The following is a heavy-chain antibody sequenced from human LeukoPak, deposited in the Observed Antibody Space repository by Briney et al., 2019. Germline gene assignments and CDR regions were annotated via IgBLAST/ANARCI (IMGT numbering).Heavy chain of an antibody. CDR2: IKQDGSEK. D-gene: IGHD6-6*01. CDR3: ARESSSGGFDV. CDR1: GFTFSSYW. J-gene: IGHJ3*01. Sequence: GGSLRLSCAASGFTFSSYWMSWVRQAPGKGLEWVANIKQDGSEKYYVDSVKGRFTISRDNSKNTLSLQMNSLRAEDTAVYYCARESSSGGFDVWGQGTMVIVSS. V-gene: IGHV3-7*01.